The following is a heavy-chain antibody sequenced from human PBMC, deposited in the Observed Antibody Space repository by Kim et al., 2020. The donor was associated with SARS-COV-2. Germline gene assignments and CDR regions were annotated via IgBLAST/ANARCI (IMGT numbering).Heavy chain of an antibody. CDR2: ITTYNGNT. Sequence: ASVKVSCKSSGYSFTSYDISWVRQAPGQGLEWMGYITTYNGNTYYAQKFQGRVTMTTDTSTSTAYMELRSLKSDDTAVYYCARWASLGDSGSYSGPGYYYTMDVWGQGTTVTVSS. J-gene: IGHJ6*02. CDR3: ARWASLGDSGSYSGPGYYYTMDV. CDR1: GYSFTSYD. V-gene: IGHV1-18*04. D-gene: IGHD3-10*01.